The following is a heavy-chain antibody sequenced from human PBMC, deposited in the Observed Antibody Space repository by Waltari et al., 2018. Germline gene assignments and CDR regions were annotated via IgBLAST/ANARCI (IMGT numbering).Heavy chain of an antibody. CDR1: GFTFGTYW. CDR2: INSDGSIT. V-gene: IGHV3-74*01. J-gene: IGHJ4*02. CDR3: ARDNSGWEEVDY. D-gene: IGHD6-19*01. Sequence: EVQLVESGGGLVQPGGSLRLSCAASGFTFGTYWIIWVRPIPGKGLVGVSRINSDGSITNYADSVKGRFTISRDNAKNTLYLQMSSLRVEDTAVYYCARDNSGWEEVDYWGQGTLVTVSS.